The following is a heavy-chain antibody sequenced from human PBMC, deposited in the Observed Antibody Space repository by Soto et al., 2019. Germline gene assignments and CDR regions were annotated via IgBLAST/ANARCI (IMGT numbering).Heavy chain of an antibody. D-gene: IGHD4-17*01. CDR3: ARDLHEPLATDALRVDN. J-gene: IGHJ4*02. CDR2: ISFDGDK. CDR1: GFSFSNSG. Sequence: SLRLSCTASGFSFSNSGIQWVRQTPGKGLEWVALISFDGDKYYVDSVKGRFTISRDNPTNTVYLQMNRLRPEDTGVYYCARDLHEPLATDALRVDNWGQGTQVTVSS. V-gene: IGHV3-30*03.